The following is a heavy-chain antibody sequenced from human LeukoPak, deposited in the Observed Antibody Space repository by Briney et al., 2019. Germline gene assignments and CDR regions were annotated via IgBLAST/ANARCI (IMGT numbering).Heavy chain of an antibody. J-gene: IGHJ3*02. CDR3: AKAAGSDAFDI. Sequence: GSLRLSCAASGFTFKSYAISWVRQAPGKGPEWVSTISGSGGSTYYADSVKGRFTISRDNSKNTLYLQMNSLRAEDTAVYYCAKAAGSDAFDIWGQGTMVTVSS. D-gene: IGHD2-15*01. CDR1: GFTFKSYA. CDR2: ISGSGGST. V-gene: IGHV3-23*01.